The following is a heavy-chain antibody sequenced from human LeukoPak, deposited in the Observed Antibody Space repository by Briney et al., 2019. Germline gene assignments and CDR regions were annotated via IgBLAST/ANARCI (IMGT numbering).Heavy chain of an antibody. CDR1: GFTFSSYW. D-gene: IGHD3-22*01. V-gene: IGHV3-7*03. J-gene: IGHJ4*02. CDR3: AKDSGYYDSPSPSGGAYYFDY. CDR2: IKQDGSEK. Sequence: HGGSLRLSCAASGFTFSSYWMSWVRQAPGKGLEWVANIKQDGSEKYYVDSVKGRFTISRDNSKNTLYLQMNSLRAEDTAVYYCAKDSGYYDSPSPSGGAYYFDYWGQGTLVTVSS.